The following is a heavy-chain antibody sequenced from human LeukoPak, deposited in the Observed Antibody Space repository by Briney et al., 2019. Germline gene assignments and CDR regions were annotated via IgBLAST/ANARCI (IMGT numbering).Heavy chain of an antibody. J-gene: IGHJ5*02. CDR2: IYHSGST. CDR3: AREGCTNGVCWSNWFDP. Sequence: MASETLSLTCTVSGGSISTYYWNWIRQPPGKGLEWIGYIYHSGSTNYNPSLQSRVTISVDTSKNQFSLKLSSVTAADTAVYYCAREGCTNGVCWSNWFDPWGQGTLVTVSS. V-gene: IGHV4-59*12. CDR1: GGSISTYY. D-gene: IGHD2-8*01.